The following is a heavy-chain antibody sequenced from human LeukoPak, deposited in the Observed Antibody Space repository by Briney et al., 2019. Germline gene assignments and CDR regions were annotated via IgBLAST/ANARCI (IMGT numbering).Heavy chain of an antibody. CDR3: ASTKRSYDFWSGEGGYYFDY. Sequence: SETLSLTCTVSGGSISSSSYYWGWIRQPPGKGLAWIGSIYYSWSTYYNPSLTSRFTISVDTSKNHFSLKLRSASAADTAVYYCASTKRSYDFWSGEGGYYFDYWGQGTLVTVSS. CDR2: IYYSWST. D-gene: IGHD3-3*01. J-gene: IGHJ4*02. CDR1: GGSISSSSYY. V-gene: IGHV4-39*01.